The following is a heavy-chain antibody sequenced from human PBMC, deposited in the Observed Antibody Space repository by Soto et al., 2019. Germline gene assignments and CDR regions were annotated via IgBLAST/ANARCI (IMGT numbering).Heavy chain of an antibody. CDR3: ARDAAYSSSSPYYMDV. Sequence: GGSLRLSCAASGFTFSSYGMHWVRQAPGKGLEWVAVIWYDGSNKYYADSVKGRFTISRDNSKNTLYLQMNSLRAEDTAVYYCARDAAYSSSSPYYMDVWGKGTTVTVSS. J-gene: IGHJ6*03. V-gene: IGHV3-33*01. CDR1: GFTFSSYG. CDR2: IWYDGSNK. D-gene: IGHD6-6*01.